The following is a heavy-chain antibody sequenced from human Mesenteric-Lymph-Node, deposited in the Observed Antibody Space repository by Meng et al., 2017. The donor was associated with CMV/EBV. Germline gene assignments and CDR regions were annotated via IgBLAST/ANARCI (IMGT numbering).Heavy chain of an antibody. CDR1: FNCYA. D-gene: IGHD2-2*01. V-gene: IGHV7-4-1*02. Sequence: FNCYAMNGVRQGPGQGLEVMGWSNTDTGNPTYAQDFTGRFVFSLDTSVTTAYLQISSLKGEDTAVYYCAREGGFCSTTGCYGGPDYWGQGTLVTVSS. J-gene: IGHJ4*02. CDR3: AREGGFCSTTGCYGGPDY. CDR2: SNTDTGNP.